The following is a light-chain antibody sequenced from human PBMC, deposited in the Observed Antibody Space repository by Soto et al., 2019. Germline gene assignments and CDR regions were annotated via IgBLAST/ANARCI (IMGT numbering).Light chain of an antibody. J-gene: IGLJ1*01. V-gene: IGLV1-44*01. Sequence: QSLITHPPSSSGAPGQRVTISCSGSSSNVGSNTVSWYQQFPGTAPKLLIHSNNKRPSGVPDRFSGSKSGTSASLAISGLQSEDEADYYCAAWDDSLNASVFGGGTKVTVL. CDR1: SSNVGSNT. CDR2: SNN. CDR3: AAWDDSLNASV.